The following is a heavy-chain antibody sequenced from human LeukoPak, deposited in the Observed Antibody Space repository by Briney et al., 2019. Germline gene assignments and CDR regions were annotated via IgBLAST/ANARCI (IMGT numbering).Heavy chain of an antibody. CDR3: AGGYSYGSTYYYMDV. CDR1: GGSISSGGYS. D-gene: IGHD5-18*01. J-gene: IGHJ6*03. CDR2: IYYSGST. Sequence: SETLSLTCAVSGGSISSGGYSWSWIRQPPGKGLEWIGYIYYSGSTYYNPSLKSRVTISVDTSKNQFSLKLSSVTAADTAVYYCAGGYSYGSTYYYMDVWGKGTTVTISS. V-gene: IGHV4-30-4*07.